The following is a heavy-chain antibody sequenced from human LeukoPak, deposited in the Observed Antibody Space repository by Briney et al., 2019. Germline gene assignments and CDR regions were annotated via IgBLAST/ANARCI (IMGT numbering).Heavy chain of an antibody. CDR1: GFTFSSYA. CDR2: ISGSGGST. CDR3: AKVGSRMVTDDY. V-gene: IGHV3-23*01. D-gene: IGHD2-21*02. Sequence: GGSLRLSCAAPGFTFSSYALSWVRQAPGKGLEWVSAISGSGGSTYYADSVKGRFTISRDNSKNTLYLQMNSLRAEDTAVYYCAKVGSRMVTDDYWGQGTLVTVAS. J-gene: IGHJ4*02.